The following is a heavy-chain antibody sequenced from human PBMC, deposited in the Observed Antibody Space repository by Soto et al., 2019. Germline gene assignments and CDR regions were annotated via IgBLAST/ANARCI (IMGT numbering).Heavy chain of an antibody. Sequence: QVQLQESGPGLVRPSETLSLTCTVSGASLSPYYWNWIRQSPGKGLEWMGYIYYSGSTNYNPSLTSRXXLXLXXYKSPFSLRLNSVTAADTAMYYCARGGRSGYYSDFWGQGTLVTVSS. CDR1: GASLSPYY. CDR3: ARGGRSGYYSDF. CDR2: IYYSGST. V-gene: IGHV4-59*01. D-gene: IGHD3-3*01. J-gene: IGHJ4*02.